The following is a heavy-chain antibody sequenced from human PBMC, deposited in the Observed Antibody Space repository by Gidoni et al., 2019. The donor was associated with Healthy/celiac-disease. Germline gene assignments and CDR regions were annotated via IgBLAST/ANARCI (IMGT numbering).Heavy chain of an antibody. CDR1: GFTFSSYA. V-gene: IGHV3-64D*06. J-gene: IGHJ4*02. CDR3: VGGDYL. Sequence: EVQLVEAGGGLVQPGGSLRLSCSASGFTFSSYAMHWVRQSPGKGLENVSAISSNGGSTYYADSVKGRFTISRDNSKNTLYLQMSSLRAEDTAVYYCVGGDYLWGQGTLVTVSS. CDR2: ISSNGGST. D-gene: IGHD4-17*01.